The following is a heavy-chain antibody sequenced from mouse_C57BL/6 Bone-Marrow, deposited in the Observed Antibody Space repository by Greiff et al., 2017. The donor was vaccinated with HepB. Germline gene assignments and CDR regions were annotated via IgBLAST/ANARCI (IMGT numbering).Heavy chain of an antibody. CDR1: GFSLSTLGMG. Sequence: QVTLKVSGPGILQPSQTLSLTCSFSGFSLSTLGMGVGWIRQPSGKGLEWLAHIWWDDDKYYNPALKSRLTISKDTSKNQVFLKIANVDTADTATYYCARRTLYYGSSYDYAMDYWGQGTSVTVCS. J-gene: IGHJ4*01. V-gene: IGHV8-8*01. CDR3: ARRTLYYGSSYDYAMDY. CDR2: IWWDDDK. D-gene: IGHD1-1*01.